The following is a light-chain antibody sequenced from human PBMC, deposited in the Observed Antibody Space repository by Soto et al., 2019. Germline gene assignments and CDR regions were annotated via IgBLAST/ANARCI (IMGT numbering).Light chain of an antibody. CDR3: QQYGSSRFT. V-gene: IGKV3-20*01. J-gene: IGKJ3*01. CDR2: GAS. Sequence: EIVLTQSPGTLSLSPGERATLSCSASQSVSSSYLAWYQQKPGQAPRLLIYGASGRATGIPDRFSGSGSGTDFTLTISRLEPEDFAGYYCQQYGSSRFTFGPGTKVDIK. CDR1: QSVSSSY.